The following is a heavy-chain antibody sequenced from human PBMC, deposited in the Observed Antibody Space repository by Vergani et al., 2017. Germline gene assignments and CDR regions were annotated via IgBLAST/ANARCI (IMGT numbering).Heavy chain of an antibody. J-gene: IGHJ3*02. CDR3: ARGDVVGVAAKPYAFDI. CDR1: GGTFSSYA. D-gene: IGHD2-15*01. CDR2: IIPIFGTA. Sequence: QVQLVQSGAEVKKPGSSVKVSCKASGGTFSSYAISWVRQAPGQGLEWMGGIIPIFGTANYAQKFQGRVTITADESTSTAYMELSSLRSEDTAVYYCARGDVVGVAAKPYAFDIWGQGTMVTVSS. V-gene: IGHV1-69*01.